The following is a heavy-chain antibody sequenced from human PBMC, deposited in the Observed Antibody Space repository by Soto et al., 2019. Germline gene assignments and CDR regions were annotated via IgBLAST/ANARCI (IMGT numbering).Heavy chain of an antibody. J-gene: IGHJ5*02. CDR3: ARVIAAAAGTNWFDP. CDR2: IYYSGST. Sequence: SETLSLTCTVSGGSISRGDYYWSWIRQPPGKGLEWIGYIYYSGSTYYNPSLKSRVTISVDTSKNQFSLKLSSVTAADTAVYYCARVIAAAAGTNWFDPWGQGTLVPVSS. CDR1: GGSISRGDYY. V-gene: IGHV4-30-4*01. D-gene: IGHD6-13*01.